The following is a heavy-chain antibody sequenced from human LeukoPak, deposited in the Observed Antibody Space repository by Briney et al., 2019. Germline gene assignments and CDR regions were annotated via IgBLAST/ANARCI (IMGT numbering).Heavy chain of an antibody. CDR3: AKEGPYYDILTGYHDAFDI. J-gene: IGHJ3*02. CDR1: GFTSSSYG. V-gene: IGHV3-30*18. Sequence: PGGSLRLSCAASGFTSSSYGMHWVRQAPGKGLEWVAVISYDGSNKYYADSVKGRFTISRDNSKNTLYLQMNSLRAEDTAVYYCAKEGPYYDILTGYHDAFDIWGQGTMVTVSS. D-gene: IGHD3-9*01. CDR2: ISYDGSNK.